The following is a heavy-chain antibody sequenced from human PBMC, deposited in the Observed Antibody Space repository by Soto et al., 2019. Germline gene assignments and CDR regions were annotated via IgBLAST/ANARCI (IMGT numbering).Heavy chain of an antibody. V-gene: IGHV3-23*01. J-gene: IGHJ4*02. CDR3: GGPTTVIYFDS. D-gene: IGHD4-17*01. Sequence: PGGYLRLSCAASGFTFSSYVMSWVHQAPGKGLEWVSAISGSGGSTYYADSVKGRFTISRDNSKNTLYLQMNSLRAEDTAVYYCGGPTTVIYFDSWGQGTQVIVSS. CDR1: GFTFSSYV. CDR2: ISGSGGST.